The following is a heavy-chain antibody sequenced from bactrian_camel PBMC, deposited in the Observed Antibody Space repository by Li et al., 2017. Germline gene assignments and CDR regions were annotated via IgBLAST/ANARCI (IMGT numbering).Heavy chain of an antibody. V-gene: IGHV3-3*01. J-gene: IGHJ4*01. CDR2: MYTGLGGGNI. D-gene: IGHD4*01. CDR3: AADIFPCHTPATLTRISAEY. CDR1: GRSNENYF. Sequence: HVQLVESGGGSVQVGGSLRLSCAISGRSNENYFLAWFRQPPGKEREGVAAMYTGLGGGNIYYVDSVKGRFTLSEDSAKNAVYLQMNSLKPEDTAMYYCAADIFPCHTPATLTRISAEYWGQGTQVTVS.